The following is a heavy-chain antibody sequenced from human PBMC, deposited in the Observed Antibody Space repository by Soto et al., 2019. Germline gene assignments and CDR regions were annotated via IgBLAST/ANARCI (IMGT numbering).Heavy chain of an antibody. CDR1: GDTFSFYS. V-gene: IGHV1-69*02. D-gene: IGHD3-10*01. CDR3: ASSYGSGYRAFDY. CDR2: INPILSMS. J-gene: IGHJ4*02. Sequence: QVQLVQSGAEVRKPGSSVKVSCKASGDTFSFYSIHWVRQAPGLGLEWMGRINPILSMSNYAQRFQGRVTMTADQSTSRAYMQLSGLRSEDPAIYYCASSYGSGYRAFDYWGQGALVTVSS.